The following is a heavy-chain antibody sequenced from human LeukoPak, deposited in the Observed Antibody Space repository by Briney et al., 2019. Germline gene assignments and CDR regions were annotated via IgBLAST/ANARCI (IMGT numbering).Heavy chain of an antibody. J-gene: IGHJ4*02. CDR1: GYTFTSYA. Sequence: ASVKLSCKASGYTFTSYAMNWVRQAPGQGLEWMGWINTNTGNPTYAQGFTGRYVFSLDTSASTAYLQINGLKADDTAVYYCGRDPRLGIRGYTYGYIDHWGQGTLLTVAS. CDR2: INTNTGNP. V-gene: IGHV7-4-1*02. D-gene: IGHD5-18*01. CDR3: GRDPRLGIRGYTYGYIDH.